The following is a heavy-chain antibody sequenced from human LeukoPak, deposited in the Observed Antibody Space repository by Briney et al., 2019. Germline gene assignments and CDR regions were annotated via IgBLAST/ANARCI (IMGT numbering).Heavy chain of an antibody. CDR1: GDSISSNSYC. Sequence: SETLSLTCTVSGDSISSNSYCWGWLRQPSGKGLEWIESIYYSGSTYYNPSGKRQITIAVKTTKNGFSLNLSSVTAADTAVYYCASKNHRDGYSYGDYYFDYWGQGTLVTVSS. CDR3: ASKNHRDGYSYGDYYFDY. D-gene: IGHD5-18*01. J-gene: IGHJ4*02. CDR2: IYYSGST. V-gene: IGHV4-39*07.